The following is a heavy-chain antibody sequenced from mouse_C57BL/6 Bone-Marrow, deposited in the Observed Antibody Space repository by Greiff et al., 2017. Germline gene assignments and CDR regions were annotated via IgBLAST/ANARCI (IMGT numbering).Heavy chain of an antibody. V-gene: IGHV1-59*01. CDR3: ARGRITTVVPYYFDY. CDR2: IDPSDSYT. J-gene: IGHJ2*01. Sequence: VQLQQPGAELVRPGTSVKLSCKASGYTFTSYWMHWVKQRPGQGLGWIVGIDPSDSYTNYNQKFKGKATLTVDTSSSTAYMQLSSLTSEDSAVYYCARGRITTVVPYYFDYWGQGTTLTVSS. CDR1: GYTFTSYW. D-gene: IGHD1-1*01.